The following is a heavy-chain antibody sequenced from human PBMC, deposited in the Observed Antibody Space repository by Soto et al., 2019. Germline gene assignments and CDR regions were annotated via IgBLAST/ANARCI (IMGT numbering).Heavy chain of an antibody. V-gene: IGHV3-7*01. CDR1: GFTFSSYW. CDR3: ARDALVDFWSGPGGMDV. J-gene: IGHJ6*02. Sequence: PGGSLRLSCAAAGFTFSSYWMSWVRQAPGKGLEWVANIKQDGSEKYYVDSVKGRFTISRDNAKNSLCLQMNSLRAEDTAVYYCARDALVDFWSGPGGMDVWGQGTTVTISS. D-gene: IGHD3-3*01. CDR2: IKQDGSEK.